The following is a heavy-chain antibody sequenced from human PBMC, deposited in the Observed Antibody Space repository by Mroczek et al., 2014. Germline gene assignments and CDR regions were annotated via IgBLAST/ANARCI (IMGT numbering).Heavy chain of an antibody. Sequence: QVQLQESGGGVVQPGRSLRLSCAASGFTFSSYGMHWVRQAPGKGLEWVAVISYDGSNKYYADSVKGRFTISRDNSKNTLYLQMNSLRAEDTAVYYCAKDGAYGSSSWYTDRAFYYYMDVWGKGTHGHRLL. V-gene: IGHV3-30*18. CDR1: GFTFSSYG. J-gene: IGHJ6*03. D-gene: IGHD6-13*01. CDR2: ISYDGSNK. CDR3: AKDGAYGSSSWYTDRAFYYYMDV.